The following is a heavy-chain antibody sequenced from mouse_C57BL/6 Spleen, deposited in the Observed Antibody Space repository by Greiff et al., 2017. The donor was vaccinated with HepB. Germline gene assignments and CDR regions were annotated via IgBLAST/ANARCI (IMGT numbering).Heavy chain of an antibody. V-gene: IGHV5-17*01. Sequence: EVHLVESGGGLVKPGGSLKLSCAASGFTFSDYGMHWVRQAPEKGLEWVAYISSGSSTIYYADTVKGRFTISRDNAKNTLFLQMISLRSEDTAMYYCARRDDYAMDYWGQGTSVTVSS. J-gene: IGHJ4*01. CDR2: ISSGSSTI. CDR1: GFTFSDYG. CDR3: ARRDDYAMDY.